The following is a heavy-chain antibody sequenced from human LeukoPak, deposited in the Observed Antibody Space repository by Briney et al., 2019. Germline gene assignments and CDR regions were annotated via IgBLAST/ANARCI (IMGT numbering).Heavy chain of an antibody. V-gene: IGHV1-46*01. D-gene: IGHD1-7*01. CDR2: INPSGGST. Sequence: AASVKVSCKASGYTFTSYYMHWVRQAPGQGLEWMGIINPSGGSTSYAQKFQGRVTITTDESTSTAYMELSSLRSEDTAVYYCARATFKGNYVWFDPWGQGTLVTVSS. J-gene: IGHJ5*02. CDR3: ARATFKGNYVWFDP. CDR1: GYTFTSYY.